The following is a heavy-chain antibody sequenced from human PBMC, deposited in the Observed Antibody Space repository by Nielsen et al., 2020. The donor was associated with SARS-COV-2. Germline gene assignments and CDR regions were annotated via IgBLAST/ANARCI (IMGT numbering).Heavy chain of an antibody. Sequence: ASVKVSCKASGYTFTSYGISWVRQAPGQGLEWMGWISAYNGNTNYAQKLQGRVTMTTDTSTSTAYMELRSLRSDDTAVYYCARGVVRGVILVSNWFDPWGQGTLVTVSS. J-gene: IGHJ5*02. D-gene: IGHD3-10*01. CDR3: ARGVVRGVILVSNWFDP. CDR2: ISAYNGNT. CDR1: GYTFTSYG. V-gene: IGHV1-18*04.